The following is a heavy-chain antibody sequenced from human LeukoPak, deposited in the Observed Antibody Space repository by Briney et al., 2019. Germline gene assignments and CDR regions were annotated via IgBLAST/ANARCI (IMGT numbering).Heavy chain of an antibody. J-gene: IGHJ5*02. CDR2: IYPGDSDT. CDR1: GYTFTRNW. D-gene: IGHD2-15*01. Sequence: GESLKISCKASGYTFTRNWIGWVRQMPGKGLGWMGIIYPGDSDTRYSPSFQGQVTISADKSIRTAYLQWGSLKASDTAMYYCARSQGYCSGGSCLQGDWFDPWGQGTLVTVSS. V-gene: IGHV5-51*01. CDR3: ARSQGYCSGGSCLQGDWFDP.